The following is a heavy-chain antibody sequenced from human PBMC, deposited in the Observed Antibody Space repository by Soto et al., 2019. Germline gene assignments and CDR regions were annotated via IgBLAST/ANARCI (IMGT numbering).Heavy chain of an antibody. CDR2: IYYSGST. CDR3: ARGGERSWIQLWS. V-gene: IGHV4-59*08. Sequence: QVQLQESGPGLVKPSETLSLTCTVSGGSISSYYWSWIRQPPGKGLEWIGYIYYSGSTNYNPSLTSRVTISVDTSKNQFSRKLSSVTAADTAVYYCARGGERSWIQLWSWGQGTLVTVSS. CDR1: GGSISSYY. J-gene: IGHJ5*02. D-gene: IGHD5-18*01.